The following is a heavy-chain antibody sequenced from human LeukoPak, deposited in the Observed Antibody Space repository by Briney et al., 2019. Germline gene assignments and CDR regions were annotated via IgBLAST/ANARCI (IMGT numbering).Heavy chain of an antibody. V-gene: IGHV3-23*01. J-gene: IGHJ4*02. CDR2: ISACGGDT. CDR3: AKSEYYDSSGHPSSFDY. CDR1: GFTFRYYA. Sequence: GGSLRLSCAASGFTFRYYAISWVRHAPGKVLEWVSAISACGGDTYYADSVKGRFTISRDNSKNTLYLQMNSLRVEDTAIYYCAKSEYYDSSGHPSSFDYWGQGTLVTVSS. D-gene: IGHD3-22*01.